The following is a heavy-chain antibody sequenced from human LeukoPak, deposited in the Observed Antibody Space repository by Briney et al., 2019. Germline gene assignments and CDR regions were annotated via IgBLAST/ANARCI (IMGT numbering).Heavy chain of an antibody. D-gene: IGHD3-3*01. CDR1: GGSISSYY. CDR3: ARARFPDYDFWSGLYFDY. J-gene: IGHJ4*02. V-gene: IGHV4-59*01. Sequence: SETLSLTCTVSGGSISSYYWSWIRQPPGKGLEWIGYIYYSGSTNYNPSLKSRVTISVDTSKNQFSLKLSSVTAADTAVYYCARARFPDYDFWSGLYFDYWGQGTLVTVSS. CDR2: IYYSGST.